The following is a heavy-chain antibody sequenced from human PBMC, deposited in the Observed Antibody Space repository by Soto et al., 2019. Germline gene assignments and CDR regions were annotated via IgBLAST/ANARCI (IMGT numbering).Heavy chain of an antibody. CDR1: GFTFSSYA. D-gene: IGHD3-10*01. V-gene: IGHV3-30-3*01. CDR2: ISYDGSNK. CDR3: AKAVISSSPFDY. J-gene: IGHJ4*02. Sequence: GESLKISCAASGFTFSSYAMHWVRQAPGKGLEWVAVISYDGSNKYYADSVKGRFTISRDNSKNTLYLQMNSLRAEDTAVYYCAKAVISSSPFDYWGQGTLVTVSS.